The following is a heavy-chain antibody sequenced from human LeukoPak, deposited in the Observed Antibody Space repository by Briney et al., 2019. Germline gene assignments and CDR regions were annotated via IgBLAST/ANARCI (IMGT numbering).Heavy chain of an antibody. Sequence: GGSLRLSCAASGFTFSSYVMSWVRQAPGKGLEWVSAISGSGGSTYYADSVKGRFTISRDNSKNTLYLQMNSLRAEDTAVYYCAKASDDFWSGYYGYGMDVWGQGTTVTVSS. V-gene: IGHV3-23*01. J-gene: IGHJ6*02. CDR3: AKASDDFWSGYYGYGMDV. CDR1: GFTFSSYV. D-gene: IGHD3-3*01. CDR2: ISGSGGST.